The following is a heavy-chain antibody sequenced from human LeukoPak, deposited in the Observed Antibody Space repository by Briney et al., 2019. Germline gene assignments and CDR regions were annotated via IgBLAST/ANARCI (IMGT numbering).Heavy chain of an antibody. CDR3: ARGRDRSKAGDH. CDR2: IHPYGIF. D-gene: IGHD5-24*01. J-gene: IGHJ4*02. Sequence: SETLSLTCAVYGGSCDDSYCSWIRQPPGKGLEWIGEIHPYGIFYYNSSLKSRVTISIDTSKSQFSLRLTSVTAADTAFYYCARGRDRSKAGDHWGQGSLVTVSS. V-gene: IGHV4-34*01. CDR1: GGSCDDSY.